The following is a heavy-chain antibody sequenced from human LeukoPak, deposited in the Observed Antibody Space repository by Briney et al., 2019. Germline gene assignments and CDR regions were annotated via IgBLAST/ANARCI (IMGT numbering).Heavy chain of an antibody. CDR2: ISYDGSNK. CDR1: GFTFSSYG. D-gene: IGHD1-26*01. CDR3: AKDREGATTCLDY. Sequence: PGGSLRLSCAASGFTFSSYGMHWVRQAPGKGLEWVAVISYDGSNKYYADSVKGRFTISRDNSKNTLHLQMNSLRAEDTAVYYCAKDREGATTCLDYWGQGTLVTVSS. J-gene: IGHJ4*02. V-gene: IGHV3-30*18.